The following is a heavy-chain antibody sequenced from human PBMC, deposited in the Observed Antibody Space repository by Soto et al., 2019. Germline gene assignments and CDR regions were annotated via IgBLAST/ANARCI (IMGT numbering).Heavy chain of an antibody. Sequence: ESGPTLVNPTQTLTLTFTFSGFSLSTSGVGMGWIRQPPGKALEWLALIYWDDDKRYSPSLKSRLTITKDTSKNQVVLTMTNMDPVDTATYYCAREFPYWYGQRHNWFDPWGQGTLVTVSS. CDR2: IYWDDDK. CDR3: AREFPYWYGQRHNWFDP. J-gene: IGHJ5*02. V-gene: IGHV2-5*02. CDR1: GFSLSTSGVG. D-gene: IGHD2-8*02.